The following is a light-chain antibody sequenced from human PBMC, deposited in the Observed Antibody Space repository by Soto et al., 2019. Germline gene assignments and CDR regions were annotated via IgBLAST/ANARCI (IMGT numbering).Light chain of an antibody. CDR1: QSITTH. Sequence: DIQMTQSPSSLSASVGDRVSITCRASQSITTHINWYQQKPGKAPNLLIFAASSLQSGVPPRFRGSGAGRDFTLTISSLQPEDSATYDCQQSYSTPLTFGGGTKVEIK. CDR3: QQSYSTPLT. CDR2: AAS. V-gene: IGKV1-39*01. J-gene: IGKJ4*01.